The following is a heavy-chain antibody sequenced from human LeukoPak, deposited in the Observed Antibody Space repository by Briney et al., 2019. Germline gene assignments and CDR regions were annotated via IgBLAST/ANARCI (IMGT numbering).Heavy chain of an antibody. V-gene: IGHV4-34*01. CDR3: ASRTYYDSSGSFDY. Sequence: PSETLSLNCAVYGGSFSGYYWSWIRQPPGKGLEWIGGINHSGSTNYNPSLKSRVTISVDTSKNQFSLKLSSVTAADTAVYYCASRTYYDSSGSFDYWGQGTLVTVSS. J-gene: IGHJ4*02. D-gene: IGHD3-22*01. CDR1: GGSFSGYY. CDR2: INHSGST.